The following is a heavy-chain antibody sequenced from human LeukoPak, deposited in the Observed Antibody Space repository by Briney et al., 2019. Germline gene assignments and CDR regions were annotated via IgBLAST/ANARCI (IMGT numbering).Heavy chain of an antibody. Sequence: PGGSLRLSCAASGFTFSTYWMTWVRQAPGKGLEWVANIKQDGSEKYYVDSVKGRFTISRDNAKNSLYLQMNSLRAEDTAVYYCARDSDTAMATGYYYYGMDVWGQGTTVTVSS. CDR2: IKQDGSEK. CDR1: GFTFSTYW. D-gene: IGHD5-18*01. J-gene: IGHJ6*02. V-gene: IGHV3-7*01. CDR3: ARDSDTAMATGYYYYGMDV.